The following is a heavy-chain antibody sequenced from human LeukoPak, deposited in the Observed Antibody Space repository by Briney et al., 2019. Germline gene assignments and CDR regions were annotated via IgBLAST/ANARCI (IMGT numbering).Heavy chain of an antibody. V-gene: IGHV3-13*01. CDR2: IGTAGDT. J-gene: IGHJ4*02. CDR3: ARPIPAAMVDY. Sequence: KPGGSLRLPCAASGFTFSSYDMHWVRQATGKGLEWVSAIGTAGDTYYPGSVKGRSTISRENAKNSLYLQMNSLRAGDTAVYYCARPIPAAMVDYWGQGTLVAVSS. D-gene: IGHD2-2*01. CDR1: GFTFSSYD.